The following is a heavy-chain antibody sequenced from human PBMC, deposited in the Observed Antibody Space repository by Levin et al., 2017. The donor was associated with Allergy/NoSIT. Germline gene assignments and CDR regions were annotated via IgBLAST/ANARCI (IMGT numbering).Heavy chain of an antibody. Sequence: RPSETLSLTCAVYGGSFSGYYWSWIRQPPGKGLEWIGEINHSGSTNYNPSLKSRVTISVDTSKNQFSLKLSSVTAADTAVYYCARGKQWLGRYFDYWGQGTLVTVSS. J-gene: IGHJ4*02. CDR1: GGSFSGYY. D-gene: IGHD6-19*01. CDR3: ARGKQWLGRYFDY. CDR2: INHSGST. V-gene: IGHV4-34*01.